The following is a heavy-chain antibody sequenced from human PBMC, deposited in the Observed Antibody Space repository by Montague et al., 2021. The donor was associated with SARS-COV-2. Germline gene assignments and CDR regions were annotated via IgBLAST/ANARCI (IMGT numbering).Heavy chain of an antibody. CDR2: IYYSGST. V-gene: IGHV4-59*01. CDR1: GGSISSYY. J-gene: IGHJ6*02. Sequence: SETLSLTCTVSGGSISSYYWSWIRQPPGKGLEWIGYIYYSGSTNYNPSLKSRVTISVDTSKNQFSLKLSSVTAADTAVYYCARDKGAAGMDVWGQGTTVTVSS. D-gene: IGHD1-26*01. CDR3: ARDKGAAGMDV.